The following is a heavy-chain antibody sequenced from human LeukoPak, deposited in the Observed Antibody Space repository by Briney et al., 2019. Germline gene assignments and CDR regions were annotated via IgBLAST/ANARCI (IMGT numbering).Heavy chain of an antibody. CDR2: ISGGGGST. Sequence: GGSLRLSCAASGFTFSSYAMSWVRQAPGKGLEWVSAISGGGGSTYYADSVKGRFTISRDTSNNTLYLQMNSLRADDTAVYYCAREGKWLQLRYFDYWGQGTLVTVSS. J-gene: IGHJ4*02. V-gene: IGHV3-23*01. CDR3: AREGKWLQLRYFDY. D-gene: IGHD5-24*01. CDR1: GFTFSSYA.